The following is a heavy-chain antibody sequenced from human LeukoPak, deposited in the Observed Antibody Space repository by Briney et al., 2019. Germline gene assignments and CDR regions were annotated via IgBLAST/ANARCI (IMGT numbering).Heavy chain of an antibody. V-gene: IGHV3-66*01. D-gene: IGHD2-2*01. J-gene: IGHJ6*02. CDR3: ARVFKSPSCYGPCLDYYYVMDV. CDR1: GFTVSSNY. CDR2: IYAGGST. Sequence: GGSLRLSCAASGFTVSSNYMSWVRQAPGKWLEWVSMIYAGGSTYYADSVKGRFTISRDNSKNTLYLQMSSLRAEDTAVYYCARVFKSPSCYGPCLDYYYVMDVWGQGTTVTVSS.